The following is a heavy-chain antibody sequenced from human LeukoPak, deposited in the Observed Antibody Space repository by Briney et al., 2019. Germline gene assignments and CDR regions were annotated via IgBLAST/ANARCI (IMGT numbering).Heavy chain of an antibody. V-gene: IGHV4-34*01. CDR2: MNHSGST. Sequence: PSETLSLTCAVYGGSFSGYYWSWIRQPPGKGLEWIGKMNHSGSTNYNPSLKSRVTRSVDTSKNQFSLKLSSVTAADTAVYYCARGPGYYGSGSYYNGFDYWGQGTLVTVSS. D-gene: IGHD3-10*01. CDR1: GGSFSGYY. CDR3: ARGPGYYGSGSYYNGFDY. J-gene: IGHJ4*02.